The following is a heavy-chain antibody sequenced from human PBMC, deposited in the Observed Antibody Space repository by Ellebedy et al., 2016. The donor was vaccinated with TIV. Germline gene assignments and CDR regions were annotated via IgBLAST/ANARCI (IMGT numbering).Heavy chain of an antibody. J-gene: IGHJ4*02. CDR1: GFTFSTYW. V-gene: IGHV3-7*03. CDR2: MKHDGTEM. D-gene: IGHD5-12*01. Sequence: GESLKISCAASGFTFSTYWMSWVRQAPGKGLEWVANMKHDGTEMYYVDSVKGRFTISRDNAQNSLFLQMHSLRVEDTAVYYCARDPNSPGDSGYGDYWGQGTLVTVSS. CDR3: ARDPNSPGDSGYGDY.